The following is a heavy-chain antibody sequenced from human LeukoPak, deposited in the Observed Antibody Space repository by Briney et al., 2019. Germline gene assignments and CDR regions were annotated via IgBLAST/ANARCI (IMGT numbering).Heavy chain of an antibody. CDR1: GFTFSGSD. CDR2: IYSSSTYI. V-gene: IGHV3-21*01. CDR3: VRELRGYYYGLDV. Sequence: GGSLRLSCVAPGFTFSGSDMIWVRQGPGKGLGWVCSIYSSSTYIYYADSVKGRFTISRDNTKNSLYLQMSSLRAEDTAVYYCVRELRGYYYGLDVWGQGTTVTVSS. J-gene: IGHJ6*02.